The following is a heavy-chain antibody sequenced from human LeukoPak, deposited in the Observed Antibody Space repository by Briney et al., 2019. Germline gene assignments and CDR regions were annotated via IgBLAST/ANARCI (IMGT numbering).Heavy chain of an antibody. CDR2: IDQSRST. J-gene: IGHJ5*02. D-gene: IGHD1-1*01. V-gene: IGHV4-34*01. CDR1: GASFSDRY. CDR3: AASSQLGSYNWLHP. Sequence: PSETLSLTCAVYGASFSDRYWTWIRQPPGKGLEWIGEIDQSRSTKCNPSLKGRVTISLDTSKNQFSLDLTSVTAADTAIYYCAASSQLGSYNWLHPWGQGTPVTVSS.